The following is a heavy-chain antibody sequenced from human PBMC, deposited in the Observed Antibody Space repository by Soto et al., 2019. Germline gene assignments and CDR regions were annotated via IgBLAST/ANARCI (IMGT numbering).Heavy chain of an antibody. CDR2: MNPDSGNT. D-gene: IGHD2-8*01. J-gene: IGHJ5*02. V-gene: IGHV1-8*01. Sequence: QVQLVQSGAEVKKPGASVKVSCKASGYTFINYDINWVRQAPGQGLEWGGWMNPDSGNTGYAQNFQGRVTMTGNTPISSVYMELSSLTSEDTDVYYCARRRGSNGWFDLWGQGTLVTVSS. CDR3: ARRRGSNGWFDL. CDR1: GYTFINYD.